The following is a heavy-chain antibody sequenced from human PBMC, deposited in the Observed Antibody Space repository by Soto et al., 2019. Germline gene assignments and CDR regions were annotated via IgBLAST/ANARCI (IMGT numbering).Heavy chain of an antibody. J-gene: IGHJ5*02. CDR2: IIPIFGTA. V-gene: IGHV1-69*01. Sequence: QVQLVQSGAEVKKPGSSVKVSCKASGGTFSSYAISWVRQAPGQGLEWMGGIIPIFGTANYAQKFQGRVTITADDSTSTAYMELSSLRSEDTAVYYCARSVRRDTAMVNWFDPWGQGTLVTVSS. CDR3: ARSVRRDTAMVNWFDP. D-gene: IGHD5-18*01. CDR1: GGTFSSYA.